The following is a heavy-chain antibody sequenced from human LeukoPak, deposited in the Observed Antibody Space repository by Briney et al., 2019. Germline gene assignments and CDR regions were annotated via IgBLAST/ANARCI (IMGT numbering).Heavy chain of an antibody. Sequence: GESLKISCKGSGYSFTSYWIGWVRQMPGKGLEWMGIIYPGDSDTRYSPSFQGQVTISADKSISTAYLQWSSLKASDTAMYYCARRSGSYYDSSGYYAYWGQGTLVTVSS. J-gene: IGHJ4*02. CDR2: IYPGDSDT. V-gene: IGHV5-51*01. CDR3: ARRSGSYYDSSGYYAY. CDR1: GYSFTSYW. D-gene: IGHD3-22*01.